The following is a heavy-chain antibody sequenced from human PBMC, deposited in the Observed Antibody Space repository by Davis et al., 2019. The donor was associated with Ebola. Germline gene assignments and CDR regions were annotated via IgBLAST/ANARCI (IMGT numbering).Heavy chain of an antibody. CDR3: ATVNLPGRYCSSTSCPEGADV. J-gene: IGHJ6*02. CDR2: FDPEDGET. V-gene: IGHV1-24*01. D-gene: IGHD2-2*01. Sequence: ASVKVSCKASGYTLTELSMHWVRQAPGQGLEWMGGFDPEDGETIYAQKFQGRVTMTEDTSTDTAYMELSSLRSEDTAVYYCATVNLPGRYCSSTSCPEGADVWGQGTTVTVSS. CDR1: GYTLTELS.